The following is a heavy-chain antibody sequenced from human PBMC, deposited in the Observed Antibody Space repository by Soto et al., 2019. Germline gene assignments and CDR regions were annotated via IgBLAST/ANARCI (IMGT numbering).Heavy chain of an antibody. CDR2: IYYSGST. D-gene: IGHD3-16*01. J-gene: IGHJ6*02. CDR1: GGSISSSSYY. Sequence: SETLSLTCTVSGGSISSSSYYWGWIRQPPGKGLEWIGSIYYSGSTYYNPSLKSRVTISVDTSKNQFSLKLSSVTAADTAVYYCAGSYGYYYYGMDVWGQGTTVTVSS. CDR3: AGSYGYYYYGMDV. V-gene: IGHV4-39*01.